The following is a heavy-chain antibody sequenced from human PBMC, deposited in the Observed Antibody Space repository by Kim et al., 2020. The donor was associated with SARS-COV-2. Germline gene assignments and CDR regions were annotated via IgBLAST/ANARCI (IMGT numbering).Heavy chain of an antibody. J-gene: IGHJ4*02. CDR1: GFTFSNFP. CDR2: ISYDGREA. CDR3: ARDVFEQLVHSFDF. D-gene: IGHD6-6*01. Sequence: GGSLRLSCSASGFTFSNFPNHWVRQAPGKGLEWVAVISYDGREAYYEDSVKGRFTVSRDNSKNTVYLQMNSLRPEDTAVYYCARDVFEQLVHSFDFWGQGIPVTVSS. V-gene: IGHV3-30*04.